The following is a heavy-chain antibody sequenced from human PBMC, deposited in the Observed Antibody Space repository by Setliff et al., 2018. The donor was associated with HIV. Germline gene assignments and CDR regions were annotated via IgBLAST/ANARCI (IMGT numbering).Heavy chain of an antibody. CDR2: ITSYNGNT. J-gene: IGHJ2*01. CDR1: GYTFSNYG. V-gene: IGHV1-18*01. CDR3: ARDHHSGRGSNFPWYSDL. D-gene: IGHD1-26*01. Sequence: ASVKVSCKASGYTFSNYGITWVRQAPGQGLEWMGWITSYNGNTNYAKKFKGRVTMTTGTSTSIAYMELKSLRSEDTAVCYCARDHHSGRGSNFPWYSDLWGRGTLVTVSS.